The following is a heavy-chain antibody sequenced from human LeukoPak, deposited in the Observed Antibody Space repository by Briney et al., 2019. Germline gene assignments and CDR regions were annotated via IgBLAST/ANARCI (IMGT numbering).Heavy chain of an antibody. D-gene: IGHD1-7*01. CDR3: ARVGELKEIAPRGYYYYMDV. J-gene: IGHJ6*03. CDR2: IYYSGST. CDR1: GGSISSYY. Sequence: SETLSLTGTVSGGSISSYYWSWIRQPPGKGLEWIGYIYYSGSTNYNPSLKSRVTISVDTSKNQFSLKLSSVTAADTAVYYCARVGELKEIAPRGYYYYMDVWGKGTTVTVSS. V-gene: IGHV4-59*01.